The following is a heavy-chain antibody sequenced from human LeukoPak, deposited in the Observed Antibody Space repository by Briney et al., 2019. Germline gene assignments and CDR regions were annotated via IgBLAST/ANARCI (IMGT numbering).Heavy chain of an antibody. CDR2: IWYDGSNK. Sequence: GGSLRLSCAASGFTFSSYGMHWVRQAPGKGLEWVAVIWYDGSNKYYADSAKGRFTISRDNSKNTLYLQMNSLRAEDTAVYYCARDCSSTSCYGAFDIWGQGTMVTVSS. CDR3: ARDCSSTSCYGAFDI. CDR1: GFTFSSYG. J-gene: IGHJ3*02. D-gene: IGHD2-2*01. V-gene: IGHV3-33*01.